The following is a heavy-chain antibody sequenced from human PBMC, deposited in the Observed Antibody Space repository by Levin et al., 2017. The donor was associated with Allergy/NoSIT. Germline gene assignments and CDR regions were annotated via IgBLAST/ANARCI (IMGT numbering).Heavy chain of an antibody. CDR3: VRNMAVAGFTHLFDY. J-gene: IGHJ4*02. CDR1: GGSITSSNYY. D-gene: IGHD6-19*01. Sequence: SETLSLTCTVSGGSITSSNYYWGWIRQPPGKRLEWIESIYYSGSTYYNPSLKSRVTISVDTSKNQFSLRLSSVTAADTAVYYCVRNMAVAGFTHLFDYWGQGALVTVSS. V-gene: IGHV4-39*07. CDR2: IYYSGST.